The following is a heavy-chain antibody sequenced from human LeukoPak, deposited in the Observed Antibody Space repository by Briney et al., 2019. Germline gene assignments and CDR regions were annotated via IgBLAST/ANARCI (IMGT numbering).Heavy chain of an antibody. CDR2: ISGSGGST. CDR3: ARAGSTSGWYDY. V-gene: IGHV3-23*01. Sequence: GGSLRLSCAASGFTFSSYAMSWVRQAPGKGLEWVSAISGSGGSTYYADSVKGRFTVSRDSSKNTLYLQMHSLSAEDTAVYYCARAGSTSGWYDYWGQGTLVTVSS. CDR1: GFTFSSYA. D-gene: IGHD6-19*01. J-gene: IGHJ4*02.